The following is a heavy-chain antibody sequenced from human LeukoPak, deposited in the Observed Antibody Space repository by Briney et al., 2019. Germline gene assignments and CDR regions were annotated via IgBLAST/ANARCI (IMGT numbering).Heavy chain of an antibody. J-gene: IGHJ4*02. V-gene: IGHV3-33*01. Sequence: GGSLRLSCAASGFTFSSYGMHWVRQAPGKGLEWVAVIWYDGSNKYYADSVKGRFTISRDNSKNTLYLQMNSLRAEDTAVYYCASTSGVYSSSWALDYWGQGTLVTVSS. CDR1: GFTFSSYG. CDR2: IWYDGSNK. D-gene: IGHD6-13*01. CDR3: ASTSGVYSSSWALDY.